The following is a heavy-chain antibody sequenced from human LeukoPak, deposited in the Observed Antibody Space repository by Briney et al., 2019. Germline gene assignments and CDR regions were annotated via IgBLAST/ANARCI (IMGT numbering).Heavy chain of an antibody. CDR3: AKVRRSTTYFLDV. V-gene: IGHV3-23*01. CDR2: ISGSGSNK. Sequence: GGSLRLSSAASGFTFSTYDMTWLRQAPGKGLEWVSGISGSGSNKHDADSVKGRFLISRDNSKNMLYLQMTSLRAEDTALYYCAKVRRSTTYFLDVWGSGTPVTVSS. D-gene: IGHD2/OR15-2a*01. J-gene: IGHJ6*04. CDR1: GFTFSTYD.